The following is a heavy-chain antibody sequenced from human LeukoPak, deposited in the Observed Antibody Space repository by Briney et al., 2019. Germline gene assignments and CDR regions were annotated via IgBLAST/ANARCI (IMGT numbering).Heavy chain of an antibody. Sequence: ASVKVSCKASGYTFTSYGISWVRQAPGQGLEWMGWISAYNGNTNYAQKLQGRVTMTTDTSTSTAYMELKSLRSDDTAVYYCARGVVVPAAIGWSDPWGQGTLVTVSS. J-gene: IGHJ5*02. CDR3: ARGVVVPAAIGWSDP. CDR2: ISAYNGNT. V-gene: IGHV1-18*01. CDR1: GYTFTSYG. D-gene: IGHD2-2*02.